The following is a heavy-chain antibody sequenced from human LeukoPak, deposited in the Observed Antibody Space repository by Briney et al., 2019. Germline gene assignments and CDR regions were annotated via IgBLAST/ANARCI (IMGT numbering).Heavy chain of an antibody. CDR3: ARALRMVRGVISSLTTQRYYYYGMDV. J-gene: IGHJ6*02. Sequence: ASVKVSCKASGYTFTSYYMHWVRQAPGQGLEWMGIINPSGGSTSYAQKFQGRVTMTRDTSTSTVYMELSSLRSEDTAVYYCARALRMVRGVISSLTTQRYYYYGMDVWGQGTTVTVSS. D-gene: IGHD3-10*01. CDR2: INPSGGST. CDR1: GYTFTSYY. V-gene: IGHV1-46*01.